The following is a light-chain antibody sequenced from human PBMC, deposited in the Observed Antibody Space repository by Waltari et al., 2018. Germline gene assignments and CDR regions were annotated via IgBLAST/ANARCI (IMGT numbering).Light chain of an antibody. V-gene: IGKV3-20*01. CDR2: GTS. Sequence: EIELTQSPGTLSLSPGDRAALSCRASESIATDYLAWYQQKPGQAPRLLINGTSSRATYIPDRFSGSGSGTEFSLVISRLEPEDFAVYYCQQCHGSPITFGQGTRLEI. CDR1: ESIATDY. CDR3: QQCHGSPIT. J-gene: IGKJ5*01.